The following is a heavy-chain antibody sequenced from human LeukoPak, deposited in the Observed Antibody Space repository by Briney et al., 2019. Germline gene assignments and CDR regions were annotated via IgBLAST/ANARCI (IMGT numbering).Heavy chain of an antibody. CDR1: GFNVTSNY. Sequence: GGSLRLSCAASGFNVTSNYMSWVRQAPGKGLEWVSVIYSGGSTYHADSVKGRFTISRDNSKNTLYLQMNSLRAEDTAVYYCARGLDGSGTYYKVWFELWGQGTLVSV. J-gene: IGHJ5*02. D-gene: IGHD3-10*01. V-gene: IGHV3-66*01. CDR2: IYSGGST. CDR3: ARGLDGSGTYYKVWFEL.